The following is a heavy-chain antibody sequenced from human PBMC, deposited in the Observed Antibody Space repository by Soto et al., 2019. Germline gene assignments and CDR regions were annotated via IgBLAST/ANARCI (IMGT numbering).Heavy chain of an antibody. CDR1: GFTFSDYY. V-gene: IGHV3-11*06. D-gene: IGHD1-26*01. J-gene: IGHJ5*02. CDR3: ARGVGATKGRNWFDP. Sequence: QVQLVESGGGLVKPGGSLRLSCAASGFTFSDYYMSWIRQAPGKGLEWVAYISSSSSYTNYADSVKGRFTISRDNAKNSLYLQMNSLRAEDTAVYYCARGVGATKGRNWFDPWGQGTLVTVSS. CDR2: ISSSSSYT.